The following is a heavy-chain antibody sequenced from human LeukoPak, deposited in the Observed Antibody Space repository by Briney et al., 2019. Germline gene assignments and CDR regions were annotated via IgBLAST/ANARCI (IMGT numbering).Heavy chain of an antibody. Sequence: ASVKVSCKASGYTFTGYYMHWVRQAPGQGFEGMGWINPNSGGTNYAQKFQGRVTMTRDTSISTAYMELSRLRSDDTAVYYCARDVTGSSWVAYYYYYYMDVWGKGTTVTVSS. CDR3: ARDVTGSSWVAYYYYYYMDV. CDR2: INPNSGGT. J-gene: IGHJ6*03. V-gene: IGHV1-2*02. CDR1: GYTFTGYY. D-gene: IGHD6-13*01.